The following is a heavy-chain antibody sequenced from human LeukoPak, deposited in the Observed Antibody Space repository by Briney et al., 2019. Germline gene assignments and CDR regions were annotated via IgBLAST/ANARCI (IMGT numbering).Heavy chain of an antibody. J-gene: IGHJ3*02. CDR1: GGSISSFY. CDR2: LYYSRSP. D-gene: IGHD3-22*01. Sequence: SETLSLTCTVSGGSISSFYWSWIRQPPGKGLEWIGYLYYSRSPNYNPSLKSRVTISVDTSKNQFSLKLSSVTAADMAVYYCARDRSSGYYSDAFDIWGQGTMVTVSS. V-gene: IGHV4-59*01. CDR3: ARDRSSGYYSDAFDI.